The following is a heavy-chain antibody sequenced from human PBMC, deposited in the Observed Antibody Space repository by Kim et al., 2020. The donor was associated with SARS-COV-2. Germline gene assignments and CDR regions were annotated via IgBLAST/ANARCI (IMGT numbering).Heavy chain of an antibody. CDR3: ARVLTTVGATHWFDP. D-gene: IGHD1-26*01. CDR1: GGSISSYY. CDR2: IYYSGST. Sequence: SETLSLTCTVSGGSISSYYWSWIRQPPGKGLEWIGYIYYSGSTNYNPSLKSRVTISVDTSKNQFSLKLSSVTAADTAVYYCARVLTTVGATHWFDPWGQGTLVTVSS. V-gene: IGHV4-59*01. J-gene: IGHJ5*02.